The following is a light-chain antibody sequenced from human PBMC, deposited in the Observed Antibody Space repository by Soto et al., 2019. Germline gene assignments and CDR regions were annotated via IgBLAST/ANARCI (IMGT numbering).Light chain of an antibody. CDR3: QQYDDLALS. V-gene: IGKV1-33*01. J-gene: IGKJ4*01. Sequence: DIQMTHSPSLLSASVGDRVTVTCQASQDISNYLRWYQQKRGKAPKLLISDASNVEIGVPSRFSGRGSWTDFSLTINDLQREDFATYFCQQYDDLALSCGGGTKVEFK. CDR1: QDISNY. CDR2: DAS.